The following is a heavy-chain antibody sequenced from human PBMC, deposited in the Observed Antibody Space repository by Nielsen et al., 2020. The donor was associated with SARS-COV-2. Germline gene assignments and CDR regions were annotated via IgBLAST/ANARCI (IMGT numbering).Heavy chain of an antibody. CDR2: MSYDGSDK. CDR1: GFTFSNYG. D-gene: IGHD3-16*01. Sequence: GGSLRLSCAASGFTFSNYGMHWVRQAPGKGLDWVAVMSYDGSDKYYGDSVKGRFTISRDNSKNTLFLHMSRLRADDTALYYCGKAGGKNAGGIIDYWGPGTL. V-gene: IGHV3-30*18. J-gene: IGHJ4*03. CDR3: GKAGGKNAGGIIDY.